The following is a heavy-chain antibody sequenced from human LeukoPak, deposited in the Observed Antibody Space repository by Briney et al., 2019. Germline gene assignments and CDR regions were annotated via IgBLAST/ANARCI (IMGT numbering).Heavy chain of an antibody. CDR1: GFTFSSYA. D-gene: IGHD2-2*01. Sequence: GRSLRLSCAASGFTFSSYAMHWVRQAPGKGLEWVAVISYDGSNKYYADSVKGRFTIPRDNSKNTLYLQMNSLRAEDTAVYYCARGVGYCSSTSCSEDWFDPWGQGTLVTVSS. V-gene: IGHV3-30*04. CDR2: ISYDGSNK. CDR3: ARGVGYCSSTSCSEDWFDP. J-gene: IGHJ5*02.